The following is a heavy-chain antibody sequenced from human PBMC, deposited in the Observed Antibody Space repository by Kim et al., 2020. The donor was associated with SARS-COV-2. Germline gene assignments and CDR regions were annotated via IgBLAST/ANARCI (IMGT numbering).Heavy chain of an antibody. CDR1: GFTFSSYS. CDR2: ISSSSSYI. Sequence: GGSLRLSCAASGFTFSSYSMNWVRQAPGKGLEWVSSISSSSSYIYYADSVKGRFTISRDNAKNSLYLQMNSLRAEDTAVYYCARVGVMITFGSNDYWGQGTLVTVSS. CDR3: ARVGVMITFGSNDY. D-gene: IGHD3-16*01. V-gene: IGHV3-21*01. J-gene: IGHJ4*02.